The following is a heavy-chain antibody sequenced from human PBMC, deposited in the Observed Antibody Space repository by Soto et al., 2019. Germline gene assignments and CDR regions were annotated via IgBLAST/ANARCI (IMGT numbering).Heavy chain of an antibody. D-gene: IGHD2-15*01. Sequence: SETLSLTCAVYGGSFSGYYWSWIRQPPGKGLEWIGEINHSGSTNYNPPLKSRVTISVDTSKNQFSLKLSSVTAADTAVYYCARRGYCSGGSCYGPAFDIWGQGTMVTVSS. CDR3: ARRGYCSGGSCYGPAFDI. V-gene: IGHV4-34*01. J-gene: IGHJ3*02. CDR1: GGSFSGYY. CDR2: INHSGST.